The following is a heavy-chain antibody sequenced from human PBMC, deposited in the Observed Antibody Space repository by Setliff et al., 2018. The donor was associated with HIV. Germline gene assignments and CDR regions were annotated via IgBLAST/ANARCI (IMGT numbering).Heavy chain of an antibody. J-gene: IGHJ4*02. CDR1: GGTFRSYA. CDR2: TIPIFGTA. V-gene: IGHV1-69*13. CDR3: ARARRSSMVRGTYFDY. D-gene: IGHD3-10*01. Sequence: SVKVSCKASGGTFRSYAISWVRQAPGQGLEWMGGTIPIFGTANYAQKFQGRVTITADESTSTAYMELSSLRSEDTAVYYCARARRSSMVRGTYFDYWGQGTLVTVSS.